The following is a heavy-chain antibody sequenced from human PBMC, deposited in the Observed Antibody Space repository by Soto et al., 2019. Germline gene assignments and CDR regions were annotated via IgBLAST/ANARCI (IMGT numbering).Heavy chain of an antibody. CDR1: GFTFGSCA. CDR3: AKSIPITKTGVDY. CDR2: ISSGGGNT. J-gene: IGHJ4*02. D-gene: IGHD3-16*01. Sequence: PGGSLRLSCAASGFTFGSCAMSWVRQAPGKGLEWVSGISSGGGNTYFADSVKGRFTISSDTSKKTLYLQMNSLRAEDTAVYYCAKSIPITKTGVDYWGQGTVVTVSS. V-gene: IGHV3-23*01.